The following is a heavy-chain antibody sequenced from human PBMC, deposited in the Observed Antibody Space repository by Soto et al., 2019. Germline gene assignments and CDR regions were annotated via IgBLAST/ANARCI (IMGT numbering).Heavy chain of an antibody. CDR1: GGTFSSYA. D-gene: IGHD5-12*01. J-gene: IGHJ6*02. V-gene: IGHV1-69*13. Sequence: SVKVSCKASGGTFSSYAISWVRQAPGQGLEWMGGTIPIFGTANYAQKFQGRVTITADESTSTAYMELSSLRSEDTAVYYCARDPGGYDIYYYYYGMDVWGQGTTVTVSS. CDR2: TIPIFGTA. CDR3: ARDPGGYDIYYYYYGMDV.